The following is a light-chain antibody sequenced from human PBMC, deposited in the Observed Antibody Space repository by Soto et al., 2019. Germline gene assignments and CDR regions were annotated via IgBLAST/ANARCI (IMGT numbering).Light chain of an antibody. CDR1: QSVTNRY. V-gene: IGKV3-20*01. CDR3: QQYYGSPGIT. Sequence: EVVLSQSPGTLSLSPGERATLSCRASQSVTNRYLAWYRQKPGQAPRLLIYAASSRATGIPDRFSGSGSGTDFTLTISRLEPEDFAVYYCQQYYGSPGITFGQGTRLEIK. J-gene: IGKJ5*01. CDR2: AAS.